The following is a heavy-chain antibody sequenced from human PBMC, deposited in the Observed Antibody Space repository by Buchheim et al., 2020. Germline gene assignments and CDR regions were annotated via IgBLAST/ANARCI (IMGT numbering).Heavy chain of an antibody. V-gene: IGHV3-48*02. D-gene: IGHD3-16*01. CDR1: GFSFSTYP. CDR3: ARDLNWGFDY. CDR2: IRPDEKTM. Sequence: QLVESGGGLVQPGGSLRLSCAAAGFSFSTYPMNWIRQAPGKGLEWISNIRPDEKTMHYADSVKGRFTISRDDAKNSLYLQMNSLREEDTAVYYCARDLNWGFDYWGQGTL. J-gene: IGHJ4*02.